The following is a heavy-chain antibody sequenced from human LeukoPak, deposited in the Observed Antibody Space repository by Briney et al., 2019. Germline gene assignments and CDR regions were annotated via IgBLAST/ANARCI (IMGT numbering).Heavy chain of an antibody. Sequence: GGSLRLSCAASGFTFSSYAMHWVRQAPGKGLEWVAVISYDGSNEYYADSVKGRFTISRDNSKNTLYLQMNSLRAEDTAVYYCASENGDPYYFDYWGQGTLVTVSS. D-gene: IGHD4-17*01. J-gene: IGHJ4*02. V-gene: IGHV3-30-3*01. CDR1: GFTFSSYA. CDR3: ASENGDPYYFDY. CDR2: ISYDGSNE.